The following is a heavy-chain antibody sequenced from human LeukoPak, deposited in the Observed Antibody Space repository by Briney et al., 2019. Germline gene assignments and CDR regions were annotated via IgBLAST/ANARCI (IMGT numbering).Heavy chain of an antibody. V-gene: IGHV3-7*03. D-gene: IGHD3-16*01. Sequence: GGSLRLSCAASGFTFSRYWMSWIRQAPGKGLEWVANIKQDESEEYYADSVKGRFTISGDNAKNSLYLQMNSLRPEDSAMYYCARELWELDAFDIWGQGTMVIVSS. CDR2: IKQDESEE. CDR1: GFTFSRYW. J-gene: IGHJ3*02. CDR3: ARELWELDAFDI.